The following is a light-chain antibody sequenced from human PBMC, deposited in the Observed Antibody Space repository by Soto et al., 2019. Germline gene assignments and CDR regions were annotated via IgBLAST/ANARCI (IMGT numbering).Light chain of an antibody. CDR1: QDISNY. Sequence: DIQMTQSPSSLSASVGDRVTITCQASQDISNYLSWYQQKPGKAPKLLIYDACNLETGVPSRFSGGGSGTDFTFTISSLQPEDIATYYCQQYDNLPCTFGQGTKLEIK. CDR2: DAC. CDR3: QQYDNLPCT. J-gene: IGKJ2*02. V-gene: IGKV1-33*01.